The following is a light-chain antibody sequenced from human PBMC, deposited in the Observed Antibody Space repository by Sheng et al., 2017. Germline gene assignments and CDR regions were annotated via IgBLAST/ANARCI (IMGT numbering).Light chain of an antibody. Sequence: SYILTQPPSVSVAPGKTAKITCGGHNLGTYSVHWYQQRAGQAPLLVISYGEQWPSGISQRFSASNSGNTATLTIRRVEAGDEADYYCQIWHPHTDHVIFGGGTRLTVL. CDR3: QIWHPHTDHVI. CDR2: YGE. CDR1: NLGTYS. V-gene: IGLV3-21*04. J-gene: IGLJ2*01.